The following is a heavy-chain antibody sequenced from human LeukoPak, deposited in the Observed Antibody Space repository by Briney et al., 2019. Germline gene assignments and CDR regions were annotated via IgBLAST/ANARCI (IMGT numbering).Heavy chain of an antibody. J-gene: IGHJ6*02. D-gene: IGHD6-13*01. Sequence: KPSETLSLTCTVSGGSVSSGSYYWSWIRQPPGKGLEWIGYIYYSGSTIYNPSLESRVTMSVDTSNSQFSLKLSSVTAADTAVYYCARDGGIASSGLYYYYGMDVWGQEAAVTVSS. V-gene: IGHV4-61*01. CDR3: ARDGGIASSGLYYYYGMDV. CDR2: IYYSGST. CDR1: GGSVSSGSYY.